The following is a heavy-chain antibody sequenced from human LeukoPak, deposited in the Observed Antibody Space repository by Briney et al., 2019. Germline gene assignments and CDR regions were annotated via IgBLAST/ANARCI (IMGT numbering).Heavy chain of an antibody. CDR2: ISSSSSTI. J-gene: IGHJ4*02. Sequence: PGGSLRLSCAASGFTFSSYSMNWVRQAPGKGLEWVSYISSSSSTIYYADSVKGRFTISRDNAKNSLYLQMNSLRAEDTAVYYCARARYDFWSGYYTFDYWGQGTLVTASS. V-gene: IGHV3-48*01. CDR1: GFTFSSYS. D-gene: IGHD3-3*01. CDR3: ARARYDFWSGYYTFDY.